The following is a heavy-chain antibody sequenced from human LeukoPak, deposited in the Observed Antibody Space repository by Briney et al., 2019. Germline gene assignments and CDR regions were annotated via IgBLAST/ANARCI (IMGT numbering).Heavy chain of an antibody. CDR2: ISATSSDI. Sequence: GGSLRLSCAASGFDFESYTMRWVRQAPGKGLAWVSLISATSSDINYAESVRGRFTITRDNAKNSLFLQMDSLRVEDTAIYYCAKGLFSAFDKYLDSWGQGTLVTVSS. D-gene: IGHD5-12*01. V-gene: IGHV3-21*04. CDR1: GFDFESYT. CDR3: AKGLFSAFDKYLDS. J-gene: IGHJ4*02.